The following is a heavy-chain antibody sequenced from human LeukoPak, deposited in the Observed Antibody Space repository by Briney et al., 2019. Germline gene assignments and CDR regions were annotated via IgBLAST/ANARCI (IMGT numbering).Heavy chain of an antibody. CDR2: ISYDGSNK. CDR1: GFTFSSYG. D-gene: IGHD2-21*02. Sequence: PGGSLRLSCAASGFTFSSYGMHWVRQAPGKGLGWVAVISYDGSNKYYADSVKGRFTISRDNSKNTLYLQMNSLRAEDTAVYYCAQSAPYCGGDCLAYWGQGTLVTVSS. J-gene: IGHJ4*02. V-gene: IGHV3-30*03. CDR3: AQSAPYCGGDCLAY.